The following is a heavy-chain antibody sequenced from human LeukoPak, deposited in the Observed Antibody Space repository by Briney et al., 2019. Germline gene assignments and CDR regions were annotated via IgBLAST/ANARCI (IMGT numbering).Heavy chain of an antibody. Sequence: PGGSLTPSCPPSGFTFSTYSMKWVRQPPGKGLDWVSYISSSSSTIYYADSVKGRFTISRDNAESSLYLQMNSVRDEDTAVYYCARDGYYFDYWGQGTLVTVSS. D-gene: IGHD5-12*01. J-gene: IGHJ4*02. CDR3: ARDGYYFDY. CDR2: ISSSSSTI. V-gene: IGHV3-48*02. CDR1: GFTFSTYS.